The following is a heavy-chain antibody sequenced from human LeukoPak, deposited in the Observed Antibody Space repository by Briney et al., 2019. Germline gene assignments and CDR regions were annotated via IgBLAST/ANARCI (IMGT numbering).Heavy chain of an antibody. J-gene: IGHJ6*03. V-gene: IGHV3-53*01. Sequence: GGSLRLSCAASGFTVSSNYMSWVRQPPGEGLQWVSVIYNDGTTYYADSVKGRFTISRDNSKNTLYLQMNSLRAEDTAVYYCAREICGGSCNPPSYMDVWGNGTTVTVSS. CDR1: GFTVSSNY. CDR2: IYNDGTT. D-gene: IGHD2-15*01. CDR3: AREICGGSCNPPSYMDV.